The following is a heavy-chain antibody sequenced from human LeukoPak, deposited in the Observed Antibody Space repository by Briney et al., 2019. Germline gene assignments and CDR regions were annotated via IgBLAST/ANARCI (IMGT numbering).Heavy chain of an antibody. CDR3: TRVDDSSGYESDY. J-gene: IGHJ4*02. V-gene: IGHV3-74*01. CDR2: INSDGRYT. Sequence: GGSLRLSCAVSGFTFSGYWMQWVRQPPGKGLVWVSRINSDGRYTSDADFAKGRFTTPRDNAKNTLYLQMNGLKVEDTAVYYCTRVDDSSGYESDYWGQGTLVTVSS. D-gene: IGHD3-22*01. CDR1: GFTFSGYW.